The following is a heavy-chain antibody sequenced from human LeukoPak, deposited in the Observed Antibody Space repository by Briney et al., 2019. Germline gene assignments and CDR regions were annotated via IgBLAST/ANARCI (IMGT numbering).Heavy chain of an antibody. CDR1: GFTFNSYA. Sequence: PGGSLRLSCAASGFTFNSYAMHWVRQTSGKGLEWVAVIAYDGSNKYHADSVKGRFTISRDNSKNTLYLQMNSLRSEDTAVYYCANSPNDSSGFYYVVPFFYWGRGTLVTVSS. J-gene: IGHJ4*02. V-gene: IGHV3-30*04. CDR3: ANSPNDSSGFYYVVPFFY. D-gene: IGHD3-22*01. CDR2: IAYDGSNK.